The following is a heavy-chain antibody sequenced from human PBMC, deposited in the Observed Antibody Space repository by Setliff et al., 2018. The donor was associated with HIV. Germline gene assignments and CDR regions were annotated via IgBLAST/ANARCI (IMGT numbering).Heavy chain of an antibody. J-gene: IGHJ6*03. D-gene: IGHD6-13*01. CDR3: ARHRDPPGSSWIYYYDYMDL. V-gene: IGHV4-39*07. Sequence: PSETLSLTCTVSGGSVSSSDYYWGWIRQPPGKGLEWIGSIYYSGNTYYNPSLKSRVTISIDTSKNQFSLKLNSVTAADTGVYYSARHRDPPGSSWIYYYDYMDLWGEGTTVTVSS. CDR2: IYYSGNT. CDR1: GGSVSSSDYY.